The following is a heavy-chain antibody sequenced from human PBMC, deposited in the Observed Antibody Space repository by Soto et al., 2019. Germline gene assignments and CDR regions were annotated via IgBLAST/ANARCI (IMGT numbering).Heavy chain of an antibody. Sequence: QVQLVQSGAEVKKPGASVKVSCKASGYKFINHYIHWVRQAPGVGLEWMGMINPNGGGTDYAQKFQGRVTMTTDTYASTVNMELSSLRSEDTAVYFCARDSSASATSYSFDYWGQGTLVTVSS. J-gene: IGHJ4*02. V-gene: IGHV1-46*01. CDR1: GYKFINHY. CDR2: INPNGGGT. D-gene: IGHD3-10*01. CDR3: ARDSSASATSYSFDY.